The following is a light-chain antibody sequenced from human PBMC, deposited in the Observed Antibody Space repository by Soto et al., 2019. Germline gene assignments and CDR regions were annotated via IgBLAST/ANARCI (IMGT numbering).Light chain of an antibody. J-gene: IGLJ2*01. CDR1: SSDVGGYKY. CDR3: SSYRSGSTVVV. CDR2: EVS. Sequence: QSVLTQPASVSGSPGQSITISCTRTSSDVGGYKYVSWYQQHPGKAPKLMIYEVSNRPSGVSNRFSGSKSGNTASLTISGLQAEDEANYYCSSYRSGSTVVVFGGGTKVTVL. V-gene: IGLV2-14*01.